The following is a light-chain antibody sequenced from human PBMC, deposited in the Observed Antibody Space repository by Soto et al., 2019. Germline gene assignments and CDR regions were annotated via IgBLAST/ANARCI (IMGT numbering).Light chain of an antibody. Sequence: EIVLTQSPGTLSLSPWETATLSCRASQTVNSDYLAWYQHRPGQAPRVLIYAASNRATGIPDRFSGSGSGTEFTLTISRLEPEDFAVYYCQQYGNSPWAFGQGTKVHIK. CDR3: QQYGNSPWA. V-gene: IGKV3-20*01. J-gene: IGKJ1*01. CDR1: QTVNSDY. CDR2: AAS.